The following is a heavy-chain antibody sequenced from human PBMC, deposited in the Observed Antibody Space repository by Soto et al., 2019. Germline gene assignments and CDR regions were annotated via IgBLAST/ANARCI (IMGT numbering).Heavy chain of an antibody. J-gene: IGHJ6*03. CDR1: GFTLSDYY. Sequence: PGGSLRLSCAASGFTLSDYYMSWIRQAPGKGLEWVSYISSSGSTIYYADSVKGRFTISRDNAKNSLYLQMNSLRAEDTAVYYCARSERNDFWSGYYPYYYYYYMDVWDRGTTVTVSS. CDR3: ARSERNDFWSGYYPYYYYYYMDV. CDR2: ISSSGSTI. V-gene: IGHV3-11*01. D-gene: IGHD3-3*01.